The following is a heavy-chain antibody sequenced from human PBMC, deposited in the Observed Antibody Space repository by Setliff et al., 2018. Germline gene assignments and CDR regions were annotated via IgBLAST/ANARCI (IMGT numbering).Heavy chain of an antibody. V-gene: IGHV4-61*02. D-gene: IGHD1-26*01. J-gene: IGHJ5*02. CDR3: ARDNTILGATDH. CDR1: GGSLNSGSYY. CDR2: LHTSGST. Sequence: LSLTCAVSGGSLNSGSYYWSWIRQSTERGLEWLGRLHTSGSTTYNPALISRVTISVDTSTNQFSLRLTSLTAADTAVYFCARDNTILGATDHWGQGTLVTVSS.